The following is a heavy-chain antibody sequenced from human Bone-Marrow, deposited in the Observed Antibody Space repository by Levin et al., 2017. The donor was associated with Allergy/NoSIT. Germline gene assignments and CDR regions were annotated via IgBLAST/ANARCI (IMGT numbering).Heavy chain of an antibody. J-gene: IGHJ6*02. D-gene: IGHD3-10*01. CDR1: GFIFDDHQ. V-gene: IGHV3-43*01. CDR2: ITWDGNTA. CDR3: AKDPRPVGQYFGLDA. Sequence: GESLKISCATSGFIFDDHQMHWVRQAPGKGLEWVSLITWDGNTAYYAESVKGRFTISRDNIKNSVFLQMNSLTPDDSALYYCAKDPRPVGQYFGLDAWGQGTTVTVSS.